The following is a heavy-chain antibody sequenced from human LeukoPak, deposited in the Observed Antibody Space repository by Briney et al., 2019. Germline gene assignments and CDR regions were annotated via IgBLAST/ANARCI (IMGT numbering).Heavy chain of an antibody. V-gene: IGHV3-23*01. CDR1: GFTFSSYA. CDR3: AKMWIQLRGYYYGMDV. Sequence: GGSLRLSCAASGFTFSSYAMSWVRQAPGKGLEWVSAISGSGGSTYYADSVKGRFTISRDNSKNTLYLQTNSLRAEDTAVYYCAKMWIQLRGYYYGMDVWGQGTTVTVSS. D-gene: IGHD5-18*01. J-gene: IGHJ6*02. CDR2: ISGSGGST.